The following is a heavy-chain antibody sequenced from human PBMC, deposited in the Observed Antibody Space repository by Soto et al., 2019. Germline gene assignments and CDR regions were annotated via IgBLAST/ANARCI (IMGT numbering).Heavy chain of an antibody. CDR3: ARDQLEGNWFDP. Sequence: QLQLQEFGSGLMKPSQTLSLTCAVSGGSISSGGYSWNWIRQPPGKGLEWIGYIYHSGYTFYNPSLKSRVTISVDKSKNQFSLKLSSVTAADTAVYYCARDQLEGNWFDPWGQGTLVTVSS. CDR1: GGSISSGGYS. D-gene: IGHD1-1*01. V-gene: IGHV4-30-2*01. J-gene: IGHJ5*02. CDR2: IYHSGYT.